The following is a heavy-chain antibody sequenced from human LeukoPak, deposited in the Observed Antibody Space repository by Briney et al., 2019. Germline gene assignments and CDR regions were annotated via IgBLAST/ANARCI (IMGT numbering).Heavy chain of an antibody. CDR1: GGSISSGDYY. V-gene: IGHV4-30-4*01. CDR3: ARGRKRGPPTACWFDP. J-gene: IGHJ5*02. Sequence: SETLSLTCTVSGGSISSGDYYWSWIRQPPGKGLEWIGYIYYSGSTYYNPSLKSRVTISVDTSKNQFSPKLSSVTAADTAVYYCARGRKRGPPTACWFDPWGQGTLVTVSS. CDR2: IYYSGST. D-gene: IGHD1-1*01.